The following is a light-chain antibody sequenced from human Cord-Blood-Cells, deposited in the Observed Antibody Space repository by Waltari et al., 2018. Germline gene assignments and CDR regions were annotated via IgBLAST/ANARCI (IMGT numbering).Light chain of an antibody. J-gene: IGLJ2*01. V-gene: IGLV1-40*01. CDR3: QSYDSSLSGPVV. Sequence: QSVLTQPPSVSGAPGQRVTISCTGSSPNIGAGYDVHWYQQLPGPAPNLLIYGNSNRPSGVPDRFSGSKSGTSASLAITGLQAEDEADYYCQSYDSSLSGPVVFGGGTKLTVL. CDR2: GNS. CDR1: SPNIGAGYD.